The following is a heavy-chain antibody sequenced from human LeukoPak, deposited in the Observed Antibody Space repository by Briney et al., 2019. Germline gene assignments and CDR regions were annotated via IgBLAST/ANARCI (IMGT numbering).Heavy chain of an antibody. CDR3: TSKTVTTRY. J-gene: IGHJ4*02. Sequence: PGGSLRLSCAASGFTFSGSSMHWVRQASGKGLEWVGRIRSKANSYATAYAASVKGRFTISRDDSKNTAYLQMNSLKTEDTAVYYCTSKTVTTRYWGQGTLVTVSS. D-gene: IGHD4-11*01. CDR1: GFTFSGSS. CDR2: IRSKANSYAT. V-gene: IGHV3-73*01.